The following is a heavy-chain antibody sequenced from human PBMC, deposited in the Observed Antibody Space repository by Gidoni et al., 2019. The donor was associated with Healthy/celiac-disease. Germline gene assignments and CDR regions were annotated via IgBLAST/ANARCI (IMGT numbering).Heavy chain of an antibody. Sequence: QLQLQESGPGLVKPSETLSLTCTVSGGSISSSSYYWGWIRQPPGKGLEWIWSIYYSGSTYYNPSLKSRVTISVDTSKNQFSLKLSSVTAADTAVYYCARRIMITFGGVNSAALDYWGQGTLVTVSS. D-gene: IGHD3-16*01. V-gene: IGHV4-39*01. J-gene: IGHJ4*02. CDR2: IYYSGST. CDR3: ARRIMITFGGVNSAALDY. CDR1: GGSISSSSYY.